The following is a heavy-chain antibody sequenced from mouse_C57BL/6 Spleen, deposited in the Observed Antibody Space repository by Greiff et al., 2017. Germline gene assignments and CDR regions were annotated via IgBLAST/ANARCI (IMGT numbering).Heavy chain of an antibody. CDR1: GYTFTDYY. V-gene: IGHV1-26*01. J-gene: IGHJ2*01. CDR3: ARPYDGYPDY. D-gene: IGHD2-3*01. Sequence: EVQLQQSGPELVKPGASVKISCKASGYTFTDYYMHWVKQSHGKSLEWIGDLNPNNGGTSYNQKFKGKATLTVDKSSSTAYMELRSLTSEDSAVYYCARPYDGYPDYWGQGTTLTVSS. CDR2: LNPNNGGT.